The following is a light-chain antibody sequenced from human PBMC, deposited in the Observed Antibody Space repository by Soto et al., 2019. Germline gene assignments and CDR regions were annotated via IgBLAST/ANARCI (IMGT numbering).Light chain of an antibody. J-gene: IGKJ4*01. CDR2: KAS. CDR1: QTISSW. Sequence: DIQMTQSHSTLSASVGDRVTITCRASQTISSWLAWYQQKPGQAPKLLIYKASSLESAVPSRFSGSGSGTEFTLTISGLQPDDFASYYCQQYNSYPLTFGGGTKVDIK. CDR3: QQYNSYPLT. V-gene: IGKV1-5*03.